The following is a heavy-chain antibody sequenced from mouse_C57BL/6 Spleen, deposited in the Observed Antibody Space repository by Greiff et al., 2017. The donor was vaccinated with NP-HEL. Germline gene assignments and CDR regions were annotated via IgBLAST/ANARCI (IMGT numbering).Heavy chain of an antibody. D-gene: IGHD3-2*02. J-gene: IGHJ3*01. CDR3: TREGGSGYWFAY. Sequence: EVKLVESGEGLVKPGGSLKLSCAASGFTFSSYAMSWVRQTPEKRLEWVAYISSGGDYIYYAHTVQGRFTISSDHARNTLYLQMGSLKSEDTAMYYWTREGGSGYWFAYWGQGTLVTVAA. CDR2: ISSGGDYI. V-gene: IGHV5-9-1*02. CDR1: GFTFSSYA.